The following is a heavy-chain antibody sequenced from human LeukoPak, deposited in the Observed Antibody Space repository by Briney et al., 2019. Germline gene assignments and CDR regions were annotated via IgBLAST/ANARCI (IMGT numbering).Heavy chain of an antibody. V-gene: IGHV3-21*01. CDR1: GFTFSSYT. J-gene: IGHJ4*02. CDR2: ISTTSTYT. Sequence: GGSLRLSCAASGFTFSSYTMNWVRQAPGKWLEWVSSISTTSTYTYYAHSMKGRLTISRDNAKKSLYLQMNSRRAEDTAVYYCARGYSSSCDYWGRGTLVTVSS. CDR3: ARGYSSSCDY. D-gene: IGHD6-13*01.